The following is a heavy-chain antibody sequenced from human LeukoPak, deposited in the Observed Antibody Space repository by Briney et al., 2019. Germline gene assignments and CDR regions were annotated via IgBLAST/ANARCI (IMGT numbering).Heavy chain of an antibody. Sequence: GASLRLSCAASGFTFSSYAMHWVRQAPGKGLEWVAVISYDGSNKYYADSVKGRFTISRDNSKNTLYLQMNSLRAEDTAVYYCAREGVAQLDYWGQGTLVTVSS. D-gene: IGHD3-3*01. CDR2: ISYDGSNK. V-gene: IGHV3-30-3*01. CDR3: AREGVAQLDY. J-gene: IGHJ4*02. CDR1: GFTFSSYA.